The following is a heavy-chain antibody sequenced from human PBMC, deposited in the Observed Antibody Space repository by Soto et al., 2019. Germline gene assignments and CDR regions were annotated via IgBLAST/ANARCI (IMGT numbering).Heavy chain of an antibody. D-gene: IGHD6-6*01. CDR1: GFTFSRYS. V-gene: IGHV3-48*01. Sequence: GGSLRLSCAASGFTFSRYSMNWVRQAPGKGLEWVSYISSSSSTIYYADSVKGRFTISRDNAKNSLYLQMNSLRAEDTAVYYCARIYLCIAARRDYFMAFRAKRTSDTGSS. CDR3: ARIYLCIAARRDYFMAF. CDR2: ISSSSSTI. J-gene: IGHJ6*03.